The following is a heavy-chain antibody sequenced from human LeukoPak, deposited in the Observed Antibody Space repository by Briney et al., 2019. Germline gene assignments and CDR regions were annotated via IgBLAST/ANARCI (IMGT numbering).Heavy chain of an antibody. CDR2: INPNSGGT. J-gene: IGHJ4*02. D-gene: IGHD6-6*01. CDR1: GYTFTGYY. V-gene: IGHV1-2*02. CDR3: AREEEVSSSSYFDY. Sequence: ASVKVSCKASGYTFTGYYMHWVRQAPGQGLEWMGWINPNSGGTNYAQKFQGRVTMTRDTSISTAYMELSRLRSDDTAVYYCAREEEVSSSSYFDYWGQGTLVTVSS.